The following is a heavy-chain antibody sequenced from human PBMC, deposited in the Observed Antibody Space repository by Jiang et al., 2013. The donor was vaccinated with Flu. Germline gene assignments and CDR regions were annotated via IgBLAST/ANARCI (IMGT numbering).Heavy chain of an antibody. Sequence: KPGASVKVSCKASGYTFTGYYMHWVRQAPGQGLEWMGRINPNSGGTNYAQKFQGRVTMTRDTSISTAYMELSRLRSDDTAVYYCARDSRIAARRVDAFDIWGQGTMVTVSS. D-gene: IGHD6-6*01. CDR1: GYTFTGYY. CDR3: ARDSRIAARRVDAFDI. J-gene: IGHJ3*02. V-gene: IGHV1-2*06. CDR2: INPNSGGT.